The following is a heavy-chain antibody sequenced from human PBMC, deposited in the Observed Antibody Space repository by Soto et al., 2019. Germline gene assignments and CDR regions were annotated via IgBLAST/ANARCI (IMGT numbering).Heavy chain of an antibody. J-gene: IGHJ4*02. CDR3: ARVRSGYYPTLDY. V-gene: IGHV3-33*01. CDR2: IWYDGSNR. D-gene: IGHD3-22*01. Sequence: QVQLVESGGGVVQPGRSLRLSCAASGFTFSSYGMHWVRQAPGKGLEWVAVIWYDGSNRYYADSVRGRFTISRDNSKNTLYLQMNSLRAEDTAVFYCARVRSGYYPTLDYLGQGTLVTVSS. CDR1: GFTFSSYG.